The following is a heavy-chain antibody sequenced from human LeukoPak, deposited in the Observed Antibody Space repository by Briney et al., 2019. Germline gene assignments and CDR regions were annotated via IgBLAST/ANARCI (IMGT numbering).Heavy chain of an antibody. CDR2: IYSGGST. CDR3: ARDLTTVTGDYYGMDV. V-gene: IGHV3-53*01. Sequence: PEGSLRLSCAASGISVSSNYMSWVRQAPGKGLEWVSVIYSGGSTYYADSVKGRFTISRDNSKNTLYLQMNSLRVEDTAVYYCARDLTTVTGDYYGMDVWGQGTTVTVSS. D-gene: IGHD4-11*01. J-gene: IGHJ6*02. CDR1: GISVSSNY.